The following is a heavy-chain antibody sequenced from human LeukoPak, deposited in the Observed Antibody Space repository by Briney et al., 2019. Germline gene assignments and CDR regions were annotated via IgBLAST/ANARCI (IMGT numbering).Heavy chain of an antibody. CDR3: ARGHPSYDSSGYYLYYYYYYMDV. D-gene: IGHD3-22*01. Sequence: SETLSLTCAVYGGSFSGYYWSWIRQPPGKGLEWIGEINHSGSTNYNPSLKSRVTISVDTSKNQFSLKLSSVTAADTAVYYCARGHPSYDSSGYYLYYYYYYMDVWGKGTTDTVSS. CDR1: GGSFSGYY. J-gene: IGHJ6*03. V-gene: IGHV4-34*01. CDR2: INHSGST.